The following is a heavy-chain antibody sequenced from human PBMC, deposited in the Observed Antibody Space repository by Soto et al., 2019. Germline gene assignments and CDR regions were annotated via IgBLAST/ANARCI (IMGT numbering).Heavy chain of an antibody. CDR1: GGSISSYY. D-gene: IGHD5-18*01. V-gene: IGHV4-59*01. Sequence: PSETLSLTCTVSGGSISSYYWSWIRQPPGKGLEWIGYIYYSGSTNYNPSLKSRVTISVDTSKNQFSLKLSSVTAADTAVYYCARGEVGGYSSPFDYWDQGTLVTVSS. CDR3: ARGEVGGYSSPFDY. CDR2: IYYSGST. J-gene: IGHJ4*02.